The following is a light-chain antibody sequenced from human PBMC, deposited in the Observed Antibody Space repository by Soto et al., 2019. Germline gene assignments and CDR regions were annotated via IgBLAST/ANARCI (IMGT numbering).Light chain of an antibody. CDR1: SSDVGSYNL. CDR2: EGS. CDR3: CSYAGSLV. V-gene: IGLV2-23*01. Sequence: QSALTQPASVSGSPGQSITISCTGTSSDVGSYNLVSWYQQHPGKAPKLMIYEGSKRPSGVSNRFSGSKSGNTASLTISGLQAEDEADYSCCSYAGSLVFGVGTQLTVL. J-gene: IGLJ2*01.